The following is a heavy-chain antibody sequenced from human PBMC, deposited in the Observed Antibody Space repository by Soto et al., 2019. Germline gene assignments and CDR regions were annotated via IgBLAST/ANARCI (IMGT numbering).Heavy chain of an antibody. CDR1: GFTFSSYA. Sequence: QVQLVESGGGVVQPGRSLRLSCAASGFTFSSYAMHWVRQAPGKGLEWVAVISYDGSNKYYADSVKGRFTISRDNSKNALYLQMNSRKAEDTAVYYCARNTAAGHYYYYYGMDVWGQGTTVTVSS. CDR2: ISYDGSNK. CDR3: ARNTAAGHYYYYYGMDV. J-gene: IGHJ6*02. V-gene: IGHV3-30-3*01. D-gene: IGHD6-13*01.